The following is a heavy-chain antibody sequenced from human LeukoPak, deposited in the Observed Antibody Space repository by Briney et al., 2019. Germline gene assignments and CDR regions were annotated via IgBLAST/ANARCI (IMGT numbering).Heavy chain of an antibody. J-gene: IGHJ4*02. V-gene: IGHV3-53*01. D-gene: IGHD3-3*01. CDR3: ARGDGDH. Sequence: GGSLRLSCAASGFTFSSYAMSWARQAPGKGLEWVSVIYSGGSTYYADSVKGRFTISRDNSKNTLYLQMNSLRAEDTAVYYCARGDGDHWGQGTLVTVSS. CDR2: IYSGGST. CDR1: GFTFSSYA.